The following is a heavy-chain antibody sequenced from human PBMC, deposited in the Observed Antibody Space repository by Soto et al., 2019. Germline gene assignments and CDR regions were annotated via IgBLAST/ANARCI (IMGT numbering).Heavy chain of an antibody. CDR2: IYSGGST. CDR3: ASGYSYGRWYFDL. J-gene: IGHJ2*01. D-gene: IGHD5-18*01. Sequence: EVQLVESGGGLVQPGGSLRLSCAASGFTVSSNYMSWVRQAPGKGLDWVSVIYSGGSTYYADSVKGRFTISRHNSKNTLYLQMNSLRAEDTAVYYCASGYSYGRWYFDLWGRGTLVTVSS. V-gene: IGHV3-53*04. CDR1: GFTVSSNY.